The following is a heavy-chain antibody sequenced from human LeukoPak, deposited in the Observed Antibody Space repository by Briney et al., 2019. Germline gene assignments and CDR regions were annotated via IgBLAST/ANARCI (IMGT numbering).Heavy chain of an antibody. CDR1: GYTFTSYG. D-gene: IGHD6-13*01. CDR2: INPNSGGT. J-gene: IGHJ5*02. Sequence: GASVKVSCKASGYTFTSYGISWVRQAPGQGLEWMGWINPNSGGTNYTQKFQGRVTMTRDTSISTAYMELSRLRSDDTAVYYCARVRAAAGMDTDTGWFDPWGQGTLVTVSS. CDR3: ARVRAAAGMDTDTGWFDP. V-gene: IGHV1-2*02.